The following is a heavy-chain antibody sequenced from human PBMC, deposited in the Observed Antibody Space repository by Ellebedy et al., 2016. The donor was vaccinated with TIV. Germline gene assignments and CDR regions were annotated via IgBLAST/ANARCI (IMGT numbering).Heavy chain of an antibody. J-gene: IGHJ5*02. V-gene: IGHV3-7*01. Sequence: GESLKISXAASGFTFRNYAMSWVRQAPGKGLEWVANIKQDGSEKNYVDSVKGRFSISRDNAKNSLYLQMNSLRAEDTAVYYCAREIRWNWFDPWGQGTLVTVSS. D-gene: IGHD2-15*01. CDR2: IKQDGSEK. CDR3: AREIRWNWFDP. CDR1: GFTFRNYA.